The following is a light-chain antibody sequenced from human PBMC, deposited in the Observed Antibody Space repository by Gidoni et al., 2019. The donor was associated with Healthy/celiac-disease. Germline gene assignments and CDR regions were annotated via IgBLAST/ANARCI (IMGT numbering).Light chain of an antibody. CDR2: DAS. CDR3: QQRSNWIT. CDR1: QSVSSY. J-gene: IGKJ5*01. Sequence: DIVLTQSPATLSLSPGERATLSCRASQSVSSYLAWYQQKPGQAPRLLIYDASNRATGIPARFSGSGSGTDFTLTISSLEPEDFAVYYRQQRSNWITFGQXARLEIK. V-gene: IGKV3-11*01.